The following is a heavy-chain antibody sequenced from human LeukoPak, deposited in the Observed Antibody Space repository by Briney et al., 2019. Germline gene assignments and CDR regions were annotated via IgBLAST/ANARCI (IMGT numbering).Heavy chain of an antibody. Sequence: SETLSLTCAVSGVSFNDYYWSWVRQTPGKGLEWIGEINHSGYTSDSPSLKSRVTLSIDTSRKQFSLNVRSVTVADTGIYYCTRMTTGHDYWGQGTLVTVSS. V-gene: IGHV4-34*01. D-gene: IGHD4-17*01. J-gene: IGHJ4*02. CDR2: INHSGYT. CDR3: TRMTTGHDY. CDR1: GVSFNDYY.